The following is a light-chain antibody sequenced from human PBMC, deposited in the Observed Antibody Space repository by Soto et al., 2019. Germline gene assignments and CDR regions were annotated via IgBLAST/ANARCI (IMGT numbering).Light chain of an antibody. Sequence: QSALTQPASVSGSPGQSITISCTGTSSDVGGYNYVSWYQQYPGKAPKLMIFDVSYRPSGVSNRFSGSKSGNTASLTISGLQAEDEADYYCSSYTCSSSNVFGTGTKLTVL. J-gene: IGLJ1*01. CDR1: SSDVGGYNY. CDR3: SSYTCSSSNV. CDR2: DVS. V-gene: IGLV2-14*01.